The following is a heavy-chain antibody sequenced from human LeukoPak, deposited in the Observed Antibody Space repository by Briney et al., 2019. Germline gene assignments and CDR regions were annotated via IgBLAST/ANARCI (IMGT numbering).Heavy chain of an antibody. Sequence: GGSLRLSCAASAFPFSTHVMSWVRQAPGGGLEWISSISGDGARTYYTNSVKGRFTISRDNPKNTLFLQVNSLRVEDTAVYYCAKGGLTTPLHYWGQGTLVTVSS. D-gene: IGHD1-14*01. CDR1: AFPFSTHV. CDR3: AKGGLTTPLHY. V-gene: IGHV3-23*01. J-gene: IGHJ4*02. CDR2: ISGDGART.